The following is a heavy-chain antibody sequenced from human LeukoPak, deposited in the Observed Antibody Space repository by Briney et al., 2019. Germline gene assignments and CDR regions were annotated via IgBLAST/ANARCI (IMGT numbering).Heavy chain of an antibody. V-gene: IGHV3-11*01. CDR1: GFPFSAFT. D-gene: IGHD4-23*01. J-gene: IGHJ4*02. CDR2: ISSSGNII. CDR3: ARDSDGGNSWFDY. Sequence: PGGPLGLPGAAPGFPFSAFTMTWIGRAPGRGREGFSYISSSGNIIDYADSVKGRFTISRDNAKNSLYLQMNSLRAEDTAVYYCARDSDGGNSWFDYWGQGTLVTVSS.